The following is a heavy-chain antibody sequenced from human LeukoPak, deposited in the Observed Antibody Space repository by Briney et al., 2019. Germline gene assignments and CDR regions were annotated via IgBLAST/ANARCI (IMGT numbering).Heavy chain of an antibody. Sequence: PSETLSLTCTVSGGSISSYYWSWIRQHPGKGLEWIGYIYYSGSTNYNPSLKSRVTISVDTSKNQFSLKLSSVTAADTAVYYCARSDYYDSSGYYSVDYWGRGTLVTVSS. V-gene: IGHV4-59*01. CDR2: IYYSGST. D-gene: IGHD3-22*01. J-gene: IGHJ4*02. CDR3: ARSDYYDSSGYYSVDY. CDR1: GGSISSYY.